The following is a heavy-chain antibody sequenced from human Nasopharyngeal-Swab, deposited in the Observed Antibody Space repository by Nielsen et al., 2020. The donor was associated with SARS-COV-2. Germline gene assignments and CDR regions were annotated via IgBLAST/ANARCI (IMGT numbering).Heavy chain of an antibody. J-gene: IGHJ4*02. V-gene: IGHV3-15*01. D-gene: IGHD3-10*01. CDR1: GFTFSNAW. CDR2: IKSKTDGGTT. CDR3: TTTLIRGLTRGE. Sequence: GESLKISCAASGFTFSNAWMSWVRQPPGKGLEWVGRIKSKTDGGTTDYAAPVKGRFTISRDDSKNTLYLQMNSLKTEDTAVYYCTTTLIRGLTRGEWGQGTLVTVSS.